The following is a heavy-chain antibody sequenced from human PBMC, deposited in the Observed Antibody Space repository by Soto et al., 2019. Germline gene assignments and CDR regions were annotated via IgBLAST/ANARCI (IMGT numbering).Heavy chain of an antibody. J-gene: IGHJ4*02. V-gene: IGHV1-18*01. CDR1: GYTFSNYG. Sequence: ASVKVSCKASGYTFSNYGISWVRQAPGQGLEWMGWISTYNVNRNYAQKLQGRVTMTADTSTNAAYMELRSLRSDDTAVYYCARKSDTGSYYVFGDFDSWGQGTLVTVSS. D-gene: IGHD1-26*01. CDR2: ISTYNVNR. CDR3: ARKSDTGSYYVFGDFDS.